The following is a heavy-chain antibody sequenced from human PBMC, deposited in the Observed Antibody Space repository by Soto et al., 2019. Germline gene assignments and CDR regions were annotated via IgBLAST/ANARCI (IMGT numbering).Heavy chain of an antibody. CDR1: GFTFTSSA. D-gene: IGHD2-8*01. V-gene: IGHV1-58*01. Sequence: SVKVSCKASGFTFTSSAFQWVRQARGQRLEWIGWIAVGSGYTNYAQRFQDRVTLTRDMSTATTYMELSRLTSEDTAIYYCAADATAWQQMVPSDYWGQGTRVTVSS. CDR3: AADATAWQQMVPSDY. J-gene: IGHJ4*02. CDR2: IAVGSGYT.